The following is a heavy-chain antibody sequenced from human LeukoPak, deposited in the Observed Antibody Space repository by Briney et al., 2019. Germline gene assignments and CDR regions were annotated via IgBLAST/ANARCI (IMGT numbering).Heavy chain of an antibody. Sequence: SETLSLTCIVSGGSLTNYYWTWIRQPPGKGVEWIGYIYYGGSTKYNPSLKSRVTISVDTSKNQFSLKLSSVTAADTAVYYCARGGTTVTPGLLWFDPWGQGTLVTVSS. CDR3: ARGGTTVTPGLLWFDP. J-gene: IGHJ5*02. D-gene: IGHD4-17*01. CDR2: IYYGGST. CDR1: GGSLTNYY. V-gene: IGHV4-59*01.